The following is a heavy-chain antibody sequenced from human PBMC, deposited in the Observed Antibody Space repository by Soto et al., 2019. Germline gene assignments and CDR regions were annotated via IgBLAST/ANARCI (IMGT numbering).Heavy chain of an antibody. CDR2: IYHTGST. V-gene: IGHV4-4*02. CDR1: GYSFTSSNW. D-gene: IGHD3-3*01. J-gene: IGHJ5*02. Sequence: ETLCLTCDVSGYSFTSSNWYIWFRQPPGKRPEWIGEIYHTGSTNYNPSLKGRVTVSLDKSKNQFSLNLSSVTVADTAVYYCARDRFFDPWGQGTLVTVS. CDR3: ARDRFFDP.